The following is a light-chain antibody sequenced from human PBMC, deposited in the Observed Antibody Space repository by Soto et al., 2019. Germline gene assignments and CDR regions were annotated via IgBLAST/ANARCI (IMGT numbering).Light chain of an antibody. Sequence: DIQMTQSPSSVSASVGARVTITCRACQCISSWLAWYQQKPGKAPKLLIYASSSLQSEVPSRFSGSGSRTNIPLAISSVAPEDYATYYCQKANSFPLNSGQGTRLEI. CDR1: QCISSW. CDR2: ASS. V-gene: IGKV1-12*01. CDR3: QKANSFPLN. J-gene: IGKJ5*01.